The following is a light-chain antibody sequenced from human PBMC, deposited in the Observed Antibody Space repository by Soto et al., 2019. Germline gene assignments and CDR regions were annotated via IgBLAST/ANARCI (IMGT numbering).Light chain of an antibody. CDR2: EVS. CDR1: SSDVGGYNY. Sequence: QSALTQPASVSGSPGQSITISCTGTSSDVGGYNYVSWYQQHPGKAPKLMICEVSNRPSGVSNRFSGSKSGNTASLTISGLQAEDEADYYCSSYTSNNTVIFGGGTKLTV. V-gene: IGLV2-14*01. CDR3: SSYTSNNTVI. J-gene: IGLJ2*01.